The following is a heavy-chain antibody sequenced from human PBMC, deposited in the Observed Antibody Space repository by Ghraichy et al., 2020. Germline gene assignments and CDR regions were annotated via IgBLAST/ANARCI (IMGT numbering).Heavy chain of an antibody. D-gene: IGHD5-24*01. J-gene: IGHJ4*02. CDR3: ARGRPGRDGYRTFDY. CDR2: INSDGSST. V-gene: IGHV3-74*01. Sequence: GESLNISCAASGFTFSSYWMHWVRQAPGKGLVWVSRINSDGSSTSYADSVKGRFTISRDNAKNTLYLQMNSLRAEDTAVYYCARGRPGRDGYRTFDYWGQGTLVTVSS. CDR1: GFTFSSYW.